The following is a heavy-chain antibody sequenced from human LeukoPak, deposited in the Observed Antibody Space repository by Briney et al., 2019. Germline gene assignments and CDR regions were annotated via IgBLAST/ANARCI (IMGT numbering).Heavy chain of an antibody. CDR3: ARVRFRGGPFDY. J-gene: IGHJ4*02. D-gene: IGHD2-15*01. CDR2: IYHSGST. V-gene: IGHV4-30-2*01. CDR1: GGSISSGGYS. Sequence: PSETLSLTCAVSGGSISSGGYSWSWIRQPPGKGLEWIGYIYHSGSTYYNPSLKSRVTISVDRSKNQFSLKLSSVTAADTAVYYCARVRFRGGPFDYWGQGTLVTVSS.